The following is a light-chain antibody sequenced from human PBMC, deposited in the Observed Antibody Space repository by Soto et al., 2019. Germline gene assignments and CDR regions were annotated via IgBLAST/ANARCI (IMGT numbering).Light chain of an antibody. J-gene: IGLJ1*01. CDR2: EIN. CDR3: SSYTSSNTLYV. Sequence: QSALTQPASVSGSPGQSITISCTGSSSDVGGSNYVSWYQHHPGKAPKLMIYEINNRPSGVSNRFSGSKSGNTASLIISGLQAEDEADYYCSSYTSSNTLYVFGTGTKLTV. CDR1: SSDVGGSNY. V-gene: IGLV2-14*01.